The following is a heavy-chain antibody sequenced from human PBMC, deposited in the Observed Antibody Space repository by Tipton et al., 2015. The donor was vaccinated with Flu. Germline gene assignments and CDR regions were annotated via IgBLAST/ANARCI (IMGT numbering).Heavy chain of an antibody. Sequence: TLSLTCAVYGGSFSGYYWSWIRQPPGKGLEWIGEINHSGSTNYNPSLKSRVTISVDTSKSQFSLKLRSVTAADTAVYYCARARTDILTGANWFDPWGQGTLVTVSS. D-gene: IGHD3-9*01. CDR3: ARARTDILTGANWFDP. J-gene: IGHJ5*02. CDR1: GGSFSGYY. CDR2: INHSGST. V-gene: IGHV4-34*01.